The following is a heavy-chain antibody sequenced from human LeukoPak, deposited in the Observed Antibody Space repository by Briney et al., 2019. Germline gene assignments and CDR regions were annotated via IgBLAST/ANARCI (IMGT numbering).Heavy chain of an antibody. J-gene: IGHJ5*02. Sequence: ASVKVSCKASGYSFTSYYMHWVRHPPGQGLEWMGLINPSGSSTSYAQKFQGRLSLTRDMSTSTDYMELSSLRSEDTAVYYCARDNSVGDTAWWFDPWGQGTLVTVSS. D-gene: IGHD1-26*01. CDR2: INPSGSST. CDR1: GYSFTSYY. CDR3: ARDNSVGDTAWWFDP. V-gene: IGHV1-46*01.